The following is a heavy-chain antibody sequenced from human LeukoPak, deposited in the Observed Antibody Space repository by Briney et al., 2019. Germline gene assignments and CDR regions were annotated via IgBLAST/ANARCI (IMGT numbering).Heavy chain of an antibody. J-gene: IGHJ4*02. V-gene: IGHV1-18*01. CDR2: ISAYNGNT. CDR1: GYTFTSYG. CDR3: ASYSSSSNSFDY. Sequence: ASVKVSCKASGYTFTSYGISWVRQAPEQGLEWMGWISAYNGNTNYAQKLQGRVTMTTDTSTSTAYMELRSLRSDDTAVYYCASYSSSSNSFDYWGQGTLVTVSS. D-gene: IGHD6-6*01.